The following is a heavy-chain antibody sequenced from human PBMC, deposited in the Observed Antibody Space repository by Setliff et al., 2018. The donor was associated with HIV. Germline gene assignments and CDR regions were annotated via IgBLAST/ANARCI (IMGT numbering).Heavy chain of an antibody. CDR3: ARGWGGQDSNYYGMDV. Sequence: ASVKVSCKASGYTFTSYYMHWVRQAPGQGLEWMGVINPGGGSITYAQKFQGRVTMTRDTSTSTVHMELSSLRSEDTAMYYCARGWGGQDSNYYGMDVWGQGTTVTVSS. CDR2: INPGGGSI. J-gene: IGHJ6*02. V-gene: IGHV1-46*01. D-gene: IGHD3-16*01. CDR1: GYTFTSYY.